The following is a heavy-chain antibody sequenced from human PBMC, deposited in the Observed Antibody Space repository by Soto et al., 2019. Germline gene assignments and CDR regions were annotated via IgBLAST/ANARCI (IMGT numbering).Heavy chain of an antibody. J-gene: IGHJ4*02. CDR3: ASHGGGYCSSTSCYLLDY. Sequence: QVQLVQSGAEVKKPGSSVKVSCKASGGTFSSYAISWVRQAPGQGLEWMGGIIPIFGTANYAQKFQGRVTITADESTSTAYMELSSLRSEDTAVYYCASHGGGYCSSTSCYLLDYWGQGTLVTVSS. V-gene: IGHV1-69*01. CDR1: GGTFSSYA. D-gene: IGHD2-2*01. CDR2: IIPIFGTA.